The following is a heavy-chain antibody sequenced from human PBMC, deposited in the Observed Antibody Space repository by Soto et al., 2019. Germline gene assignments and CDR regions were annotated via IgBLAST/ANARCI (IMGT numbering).Heavy chain of an antibody. CDR1: GDSIRSDKW. D-gene: IGHD1-26*01. J-gene: IGHJ4*02. V-gene: IGHV4-4*02. CDR3: ARLFPHSGGYLDY. Sequence: PSETLSLTCAVSGDSIRSDKWWSWVRQPPGKGLEWIGEVHHSGNSNYNPSLKSRVIISVDKSKNQFSLNLSSVTDADTAVYYCARLFPHSGGYLDYLGQGTLVTVSS. CDR2: VHHSGNS.